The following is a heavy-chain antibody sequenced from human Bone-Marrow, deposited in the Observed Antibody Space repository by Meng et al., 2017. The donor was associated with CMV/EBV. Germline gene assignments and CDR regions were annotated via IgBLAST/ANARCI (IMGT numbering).Heavy chain of an antibody. CDR2: IYYSGST. V-gene: IGHV4-59*12. J-gene: IGHJ6*02. Sequence: SETLSLTCTVSGGSISSYSWSWIRQPPGKGLEWIGYIYYSGSTNYNPSLKSRVTISVDTSKNQFSLKLSSVTAADTAVYYCARVRDMRYCSSTSCRVWAYYYGMDVWGQGTTVTVSS. D-gene: IGHD2-2*01. CDR3: ARVRDMRYCSSTSCRVWAYYYGMDV. CDR1: GGSISSYS.